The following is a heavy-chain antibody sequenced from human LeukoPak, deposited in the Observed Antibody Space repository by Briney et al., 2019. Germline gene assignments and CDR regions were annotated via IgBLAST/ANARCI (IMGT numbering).Heavy chain of an antibody. V-gene: IGHV4-34*01. CDR3: ARDTPLRYWFDP. CDR2: INHSGST. J-gene: IGHJ5*02. Sequence: SETLSLTCAVYGGSFSSYYWSWIRQPPGKGLEWIGEINHSGSTNYNPPLKSRVTISVHTSKNKFSLKLSSVTAAHTAVYYCARDTPLRYWFDPWGQGTLVTVSS. CDR1: GGSFSSYY. D-gene: IGHD3-3*01.